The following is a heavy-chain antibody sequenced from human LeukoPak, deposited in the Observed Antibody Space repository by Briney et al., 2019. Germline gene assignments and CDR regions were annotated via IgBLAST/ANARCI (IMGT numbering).Heavy chain of an antibody. Sequence: GGSLRLSCAASGFTFSSYSVNWVRQAPGKGLEWVSSISSSSSYIHYADSVKGRFTISRDNAKNSLYLQMNSLRAEDTAVYYCARDWAYYYGMDVWGQGTTVTVSS. J-gene: IGHJ6*02. V-gene: IGHV3-21*01. CDR2: ISSSSSYI. CDR3: ARDWAYYYGMDV. D-gene: IGHD7-27*01. CDR1: GFTFSSYS.